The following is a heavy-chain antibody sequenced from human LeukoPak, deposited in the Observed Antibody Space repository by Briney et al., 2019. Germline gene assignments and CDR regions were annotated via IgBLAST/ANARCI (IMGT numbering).Heavy chain of an antibody. CDR2: ISSSGSTI. V-gene: IGHV3-11*04. Sequence: GGSLRLSCAASGFTFSDYYMSWIRQAPGVGLEWVSYISSSGSTIYYADSVQGRFTISRDNAKNSLYLQMNSLRAEDTAVYYCAREVVGATDFDYWGQGTLVTVSS. J-gene: IGHJ4*02. CDR1: GFTFSDYY. D-gene: IGHD1-26*01. CDR3: AREVVGATDFDY.